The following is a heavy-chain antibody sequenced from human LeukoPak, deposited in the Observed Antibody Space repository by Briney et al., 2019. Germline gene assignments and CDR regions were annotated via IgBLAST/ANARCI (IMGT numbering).Heavy chain of an antibody. V-gene: IGHV3-72*01. CDR3: ASFGAVAGMKYFDY. D-gene: IGHD6-19*01. CDR1: GFTFSDHY. CDR2: IRNKANSYTT. Sequence: GGSLRLSCAASGFTFSDHYMDWVRQAPGKGLEWVGRIRNKANSYTTEYAASVKGRFAISRDDSKNSMYLQMNSLKTGDTAVYYCASFGAVAGMKYFDYWGQGTLVTVSS. J-gene: IGHJ4*02.